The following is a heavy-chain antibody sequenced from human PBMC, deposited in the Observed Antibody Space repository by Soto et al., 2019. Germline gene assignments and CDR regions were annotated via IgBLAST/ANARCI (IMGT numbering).Heavy chain of an antibody. CDR2: IYYSGST. CDR1: GGSISSYY. V-gene: IGHV4-59*01. CDR3: AGYDSSGYYRFDY. D-gene: IGHD3-22*01. Sequence: PSETLSLTGTVSGGSISSYYWSWIRQPPGKGLEWIGYIYYSGSTNYNPSLKSRVTISVDTSKNQFSLKLSSVTAADTAVYYCAGYDSSGYYRFDYWGQGTLVTVSS. J-gene: IGHJ4*02.